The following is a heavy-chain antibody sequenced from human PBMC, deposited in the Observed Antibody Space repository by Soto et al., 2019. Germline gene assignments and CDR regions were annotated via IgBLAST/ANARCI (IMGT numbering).Heavy chain of an antibody. CDR3: ATTEIAVAGPFDY. Sequence: GGSLRLSCAASGFTFSSYSMNWVRQAPGKGLEWVSSISSSSSYIYYADSVKGRFTISRDNAKNSLYLQMNSLRAEDTAVYYCATTEIAVAGPFDYWGQGTLVTVSS. J-gene: IGHJ4*02. CDR1: GFTFSSYS. V-gene: IGHV3-21*01. CDR2: ISSSSSYI. D-gene: IGHD6-19*01.